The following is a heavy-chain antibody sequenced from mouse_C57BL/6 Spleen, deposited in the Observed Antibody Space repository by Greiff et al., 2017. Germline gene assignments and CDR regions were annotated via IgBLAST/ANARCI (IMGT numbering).Heavy chain of an antibody. Sequence: QVQLKQSGAELVRPGTSVKVSCKASGYAFTNYLIEWVKQRPGQGLEWIGVINPGSGGTNYNEKFKGKATLTADKSSSTAYMQLSSLTSEDSAVYFCARSGPYYARDYWGQGTSVTVSS. CDR2: INPGSGGT. J-gene: IGHJ4*01. D-gene: IGHD3-1*01. V-gene: IGHV1-54*01. CDR1: GYAFTNYL. CDR3: ARSGPYYARDY.